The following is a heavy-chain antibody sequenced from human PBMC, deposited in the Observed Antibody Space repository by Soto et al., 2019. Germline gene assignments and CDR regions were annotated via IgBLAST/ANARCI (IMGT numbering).Heavy chain of an antibody. Sequence: GGSLRLSCAASGFTFSGYAMHWVRQPPGKGLEWVAVISYDGGNKFYVDSVKGRFTISRDISKNTLYLQMNSLRAEDTAVYYCAKDRNSGYDREGRYYYGMDVWGQGTTVTVSS. CDR1: GFTFSGYA. D-gene: IGHD5-12*01. V-gene: IGHV3-30*18. CDR3: AKDRNSGYDREGRYYYGMDV. J-gene: IGHJ6*02. CDR2: ISYDGGNK.